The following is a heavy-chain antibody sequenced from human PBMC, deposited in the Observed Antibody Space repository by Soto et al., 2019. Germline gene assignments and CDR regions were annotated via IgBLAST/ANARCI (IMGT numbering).Heavy chain of an antibody. D-gene: IGHD4-17*01. CDR1: GYAFGGYA. Sequence: QVQLVQSGAEVKKPGASVKVSCKASGYAFGGYAISWVRQAPGQRLEWMGWVSAYSGHTDYAQNLQGRVSMTTETSTSTAYMELGSLTSDDTAVYYCARPSGSYGDYAWSLAYWGQGTLVTVSS. CDR2: VSAYSGHT. CDR3: ARPSGSYGDYAWSLAY. J-gene: IGHJ4*02. V-gene: IGHV1-18*04.